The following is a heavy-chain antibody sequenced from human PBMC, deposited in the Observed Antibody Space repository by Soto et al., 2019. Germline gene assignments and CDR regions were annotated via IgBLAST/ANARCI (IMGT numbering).Heavy chain of an antibody. V-gene: IGHV3-23*01. CDR3: AKEVSLGSTVDLGY. CDR2: ISGSGGST. Sequence: GGSLRLSCAASGFPFSIFAMSWVRQSPGKGLEWVSTISGSGGSTYYADAVKGRFTISRDNSMDTLFLQMKSLRVEDTAIYYCAKEVSLGSTVDLGYWGQGTLVTVYS. D-gene: IGHD7-27*01. CDR1: GFPFSIFA. J-gene: IGHJ4*02.